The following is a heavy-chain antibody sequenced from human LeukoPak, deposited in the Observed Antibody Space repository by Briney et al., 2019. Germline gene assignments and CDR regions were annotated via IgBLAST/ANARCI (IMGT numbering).Heavy chain of an antibody. J-gene: IGHJ4*02. V-gene: IGHV3-7*01. CDR2: IKQDGSEK. CDR3: VKIRTYYDILTGFTYYFDY. Sequence: GGSMRLSCAVSGLTFSNYYMSWVRQAPGKGLEWVANIKQDGSEKYYVDSVKGRFTISRDNAKNSLHLQMNSLRAEDTAVYYCVKIRTYYDILTGFTYYFDYWGQGTLVTASS. CDR1: GLTFSNYY. D-gene: IGHD3-9*01.